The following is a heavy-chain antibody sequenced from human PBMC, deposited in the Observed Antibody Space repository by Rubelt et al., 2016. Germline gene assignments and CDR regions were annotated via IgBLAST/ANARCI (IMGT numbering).Heavy chain of an antibody. V-gene: IGHV3-30*04. CDR1: GFTFSSYA. CDR3: ARVPYYDYGGIDY. D-gene: IGHD4-23*01. Sequence: QVQLVESGGGVVQPGRSLRLSCAASGFTFSSYAMHWVRQAPGKGLEWVAVISYDGSNKYYADSVKGRFTISRDNSENTLYLQMNSLRAEDTAVYYCARVPYYDYGGIDYWGQGTLVTVSS. CDR2: ISYDGSNK. J-gene: IGHJ4*02.